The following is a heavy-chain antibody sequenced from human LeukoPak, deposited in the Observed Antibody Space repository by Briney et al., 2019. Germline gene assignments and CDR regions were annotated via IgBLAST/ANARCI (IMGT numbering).Heavy chain of an antibody. CDR3: AREWEILGYCSGGSCYSDAFDY. Sequence: GGSLRLSCVASGFTFSSYWMSWVRQAPGKGLEWVANIKQDGSEKYYVDSVKGRFTISRDNAKNPLYLQMNSLRAEDTAVYYCAREWEILGYCSGGSCYSDAFDYWGQGTLVTVSS. D-gene: IGHD2-15*01. CDR2: IKQDGSEK. J-gene: IGHJ4*02. V-gene: IGHV3-7*01. CDR1: GFTFSSYW.